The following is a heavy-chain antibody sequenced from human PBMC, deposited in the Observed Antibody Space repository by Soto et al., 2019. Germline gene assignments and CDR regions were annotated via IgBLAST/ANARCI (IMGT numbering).Heavy chain of an antibody. D-gene: IGHD1-26*01. Sequence: GASVKVSCKASGYTFSNFGINWERQAPGQGLEWMGWITPYNGNANYAQKYQDRLTVTTDTSTNTAYLELRSLRSDDTAVYFCARARMYSGAYHDYWGQGTLVTVSS. J-gene: IGHJ4*02. CDR2: ITPYNGNA. V-gene: IGHV1-18*04. CDR3: ARARMYSGAYHDY. CDR1: GYTFSNFG.